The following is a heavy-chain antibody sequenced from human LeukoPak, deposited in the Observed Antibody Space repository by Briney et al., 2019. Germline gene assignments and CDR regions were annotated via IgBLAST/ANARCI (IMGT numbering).Heavy chain of an antibody. D-gene: IGHD1-1*01. J-gene: IGHJ4*02. CDR2: VHHSGTT. CDR3: ATAGDWNDLPY. CDR1: GFTFGDYA. Sequence: GSLRLSCTASGFTFGDYAMSWVRQAPGKGLEWIGYVHHSGTTNYNPSLKSRVTISLDTSKNQFSLRLTSVTAADTGVYYCATAGDWNDLPYWGQGTLVTVSS. V-gene: IGHV4-59*01.